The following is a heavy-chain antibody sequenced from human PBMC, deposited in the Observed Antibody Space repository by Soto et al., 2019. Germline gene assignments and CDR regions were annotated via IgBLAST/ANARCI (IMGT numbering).Heavy chain of an antibody. CDR3: VSPAGATTFDDFDF. CDR1: GYSFGSYW. V-gene: IGHV5-51*01. J-gene: IGHJ3*01. D-gene: IGHD1-26*01. CDR2: IYPDDFDA. Sequence: GESLKISCKGSGYSFGSYWIGWVRQVPGKGLEGMAIIYPDDFDAKYSPSFQGQVTISVDKSINTAYLQWNSLKASDTAVYYCVSPAGATTFDDFDFWGQGTMVTVSS.